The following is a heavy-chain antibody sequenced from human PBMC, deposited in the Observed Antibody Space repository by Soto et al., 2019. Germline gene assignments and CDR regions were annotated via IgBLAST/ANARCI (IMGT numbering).Heavy chain of an antibody. J-gene: IGHJ4*02. CDR1: CGSISINY. Sequence: SETLSLSSTNSCGSISINYWPWIRQTPGKGLEWIGYVYNSGSTSYNPSLKSRVTISEDTSKSQFSLKVNSMTAADTAVDDCARYRREAVAGYTLDNWGQGMVVPVSS. CDR3: ARYRREAVAGYTLDN. D-gene: IGHD6-13*01. CDR2: VYNSGST. V-gene: IGHV4-59*01.